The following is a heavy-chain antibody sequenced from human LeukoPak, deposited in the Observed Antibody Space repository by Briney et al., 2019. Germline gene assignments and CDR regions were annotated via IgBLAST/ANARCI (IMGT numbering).Heavy chain of an antibody. CDR2: INHSGST. CDR1: GGSFSGYY. D-gene: IGHD3-22*01. Sequence: SETLSLTCAVYGGSFSGYYWSWIRQPPGKGLEWIGEINHSGSTNYNPSLKSRVTMSVDTSKNQFSLKLSSVTAADTAVYYCAATSSQSSGLFDYWGQGTLVTVSS. V-gene: IGHV4-34*01. CDR3: AATSSQSSGLFDY. J-gene: IGHJ4*02.